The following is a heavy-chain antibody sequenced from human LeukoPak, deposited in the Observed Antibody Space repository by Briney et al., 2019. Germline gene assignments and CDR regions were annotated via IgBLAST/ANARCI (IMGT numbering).Heavy chain of an antibody. Sequence: EASVKVSCKASGYTFTSYYMHWVRQAPGQGLERMGIINPSGGSTSYAQKFQGRVTMTRDTSTSTVYMELSSLGSEDTAVYYCARERDLATIPVYYYYYGMDVWGQGTTVTVSS. CDR2: INPSGGST. CDR1: GYTFTSYY. V-gene: IGHV1-46*01. CDR3: ARERDLATIPVYYYYYGMDV. D-gene: IGHD5-24*01. J-gene: IGHJ6*02.